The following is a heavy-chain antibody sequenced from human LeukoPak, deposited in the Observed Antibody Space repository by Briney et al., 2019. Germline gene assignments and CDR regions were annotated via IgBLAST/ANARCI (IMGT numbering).Heavy chain of an antibody. Sequence: SETLSLTCTVSGGSISSYYWSWIRQPPGKGLEWIGYIYYSGSTNYNPSLKSRVTISVDTSKNQFSLKLSSVTAADTAVYYCARGHQVLLWFGDLSPANNWFDPWGQGTLVTVSS. CDR1: GGSISSYY. V-gene: IGHV4-59*01. D-gene: IGHD3-10*01. CDR2: IYYSGST. CDR3: ARGHQVLLWFGDLSPANNWFDP. J-gene: IGHJ5*02.